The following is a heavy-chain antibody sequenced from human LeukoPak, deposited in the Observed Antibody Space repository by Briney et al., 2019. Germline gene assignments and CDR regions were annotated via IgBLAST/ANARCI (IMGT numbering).Heavy chain of an antibody. CDR2: ISGSGGST. CDR3: AKDSLWFGELSQRGP. CDR1: GFTFSSYG. D-gene: IGHD3-10*01. J-gene: IGHJ5*02. V-gene: IGHV3-23*01. Sequence: PGGSLRLSCAASGFTFSSYGMHWVRQAPGKGLEWVSAISGSGGSTYYADSVKGRFTISRDNSKNTLYLQMNSLRAEDTAVYYCAKDSLWFGELSQRGPWGQGTLVTVSS.